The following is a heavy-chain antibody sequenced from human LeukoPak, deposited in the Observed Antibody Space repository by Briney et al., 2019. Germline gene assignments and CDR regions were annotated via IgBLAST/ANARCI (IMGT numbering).Heavy chain of an antibody. Sequence: AGGSLRLSCAASGFTFSDYYMSWIRQAPGKGLEWVSYISSSGSTIYYADSVKGRFTISRDNAKNSLYLQMNGLTVDDTAMYYCARLPITVTTLDYWGQGTLVTVSS. D-gene: IGHD4-17*01. CDR1: GFTFSDYY. J-gene: IGHJ4*02. CDR3: ARLPITVTTLDY. V-gene: IGHV3-11*01. CDR2: ISSSGSTI.